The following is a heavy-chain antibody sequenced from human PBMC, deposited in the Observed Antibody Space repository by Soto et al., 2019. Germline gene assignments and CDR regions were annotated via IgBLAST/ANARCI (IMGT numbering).Heavy chain of an antibody. CDR2: IYYSGST. CDR1: GGSVSSGSYY. CDR3: ASTHIVVVTASHPFDY. Sequence: QVQLQESGPGPVKPSETLSLTCTVSGGSVSSGSYYWSWIRQPRGKGLEWIGYIYYSGSTNYNPSLKSRVTISVDTSKNQFSLKLSSVTAADTAVYYCASTHIVVVTASHPFDYWGQGTLVTVSS. D-gene: IGHD2-21*02. V-gene: IGHV4-61*01. J-gene: IGHJ4*02.